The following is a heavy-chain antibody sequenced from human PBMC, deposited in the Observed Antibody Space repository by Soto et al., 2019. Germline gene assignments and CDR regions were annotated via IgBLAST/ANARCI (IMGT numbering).Heavy chain of an antibody. Sequence: LRLSCAASGFTFDDYAMHWVRQAPGKGLEWVSGISWNSGSRGYADSVKGRFSISRDNAKNSLYLQMNSLRAGDTALYSCAKVPSSSCDGPSLVDYWGQGTLVTVSS. J-gene: IGHJ4*02. D-gene: IGHD6-13*01. CDR2: ISWNSGSR. CDR1: GFTFDDYA. CDR3: AKVPSSSCDGPSLVDY. V-gene: IGHV3-9*01.